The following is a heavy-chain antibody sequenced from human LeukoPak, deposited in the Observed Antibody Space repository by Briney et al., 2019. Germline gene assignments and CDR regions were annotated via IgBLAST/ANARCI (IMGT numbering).Heavy chain of an antibody. D-gene: IGHD3-22*01. CDR1: GGSISSYH. V-gene: IGHV4-59*01. CDR3: ARDEVRFPIVFQH. Sequence: SETLSLTCTVSGGSISSYHWSWIRQPPGKGLEWIGNIYYSGSTNYNPSLKSRVTISLDTSKDQFSLKLSSVTAADTAVYYCARDEVRFPIVFQHWGQGTLVTVSS. J-gene: IGHJ1*01. CDR2: IYYSGST.